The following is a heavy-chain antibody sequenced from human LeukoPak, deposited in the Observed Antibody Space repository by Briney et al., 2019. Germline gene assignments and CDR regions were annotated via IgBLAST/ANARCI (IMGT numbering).Heavy chain of an antibody. V-gene: IGHV3-23*01. CDR2: ISGSGGTT. D-gene: IGHD6-19*01. Sequence: GGSLRLSCAASGFTFSSYAMNWVRQAPGKGLEWVSSISGSGGTTLYADSVKGRFTISRNNSKNTLYLQMNSLRAEDTAVYYCAKGYSSAWNVLRDYWGQGTLLVSVSS. CDR3: AKGYSSAWNVLRDY. J-gene: IGHJ4*02. CDR1: GFTFSSYA.